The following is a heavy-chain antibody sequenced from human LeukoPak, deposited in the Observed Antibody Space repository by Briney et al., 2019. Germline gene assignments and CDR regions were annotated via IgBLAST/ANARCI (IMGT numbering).Heavy chain of an antibody. CDR2: ISSSGSTI. V-gene: IGHV3-48*03. CDR3: AELGITMIGGV. CDR1: GFTFSSYE. D-gene: IGHD3-10*02. Sequence: GGSLRLSCAASGFTFSSYEMNWVRQAPGRGLEWVSYISSSGSTIYYADSVKGRFTISRDNAKNSLYLQMNSLRAEDTAVYYCAELGITMIGGVWGKGPTVTISS. J-gene: IGHJ6*04.